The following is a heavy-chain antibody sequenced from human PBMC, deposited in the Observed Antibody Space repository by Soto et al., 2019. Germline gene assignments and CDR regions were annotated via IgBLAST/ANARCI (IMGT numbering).Heavy chain of an antibody. D-gene: IGHD3-22*01. J-gene: IGHJ3*02. CDR1: GFTFSSYA. V-gene: IGHV3-23*01. Sequence: PGGSLRLSCAASGFTFSSYAMSWVRQAPGKGLEWVSAISGSGGSTYYADSVKGRFTISRDNSKNTLYLQMNSLRAEDTAVYYCAKDTVFGYYYDSSGYQEGGAFDIWGQGTMVTVSS. CDR2: ISGSGGST. CDR3: AKDTVFGYYYDSSGYQEGGAFDI.